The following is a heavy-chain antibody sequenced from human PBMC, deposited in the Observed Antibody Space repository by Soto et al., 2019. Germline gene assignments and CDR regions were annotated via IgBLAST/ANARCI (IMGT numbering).Heavy chain of an antibody. Sequence: QVQLVESGGGVVQPGRSLRLSCAASGFTFSSYGMHWVRQAPGKGLEWVAVIWYDGSNKYYADSVKGRFTISRDNSKNTLYLQMNSLRAEDTAVYYCARDLELFRGSGWPYFDYWGQGTLVTVSS. V-gene: IGHV3-33*01. J-gene: IGHJ4*02. CDR1: GFTFSSYG. CDR3: ARDLELFRGSGWPYFDY. D-gene: IGHD6-19*01. CDR2: IWYDGSNK.